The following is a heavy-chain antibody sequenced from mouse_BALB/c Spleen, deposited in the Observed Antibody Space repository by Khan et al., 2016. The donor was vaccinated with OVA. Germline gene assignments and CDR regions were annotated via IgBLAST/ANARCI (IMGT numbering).Heavy chain of an antibody. V-gene: IGHV5-17*02. D-gene: IGHD1-1*01. Sequence: EVELVESGGGLVQPGGSRKLSCAASGFTFSSYGMHWVRQAPEKGLEWVAYISGDSSTIYYADTVKGRFTISRDNPKNTLFLQMTSLMSEDTAMYYCATSYYYEYYIDYWGPGTTLTVSS. CDR3: ATSYYYEYYIDY. CDR2: ISGDSSTI. J-gene: IGHJ2*01. CDR1: GFTFSSYG.